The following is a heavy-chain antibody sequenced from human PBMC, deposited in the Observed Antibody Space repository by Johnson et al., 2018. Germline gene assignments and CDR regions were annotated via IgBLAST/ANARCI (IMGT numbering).Heavy chain of an antibody. CDR1: GFTFGDYA. D-gene: IGHD5-12*01. J-gene: IGHJ6*02. CDR3: ARDWGGGYGGYYGMDV. V-gene: IGHV3-49*03. Sequence: VQLVESGGGLVQPGRSLRLSCTASGFTFGDYAMSWFRQAPGKGLEWVGFIRSKAYGGTTEYAASVKGRFTISRDDSKSIAYLQMNSLKTEDTAVYYCARDWGGGYGGYYGMDVWGQGTTVTVSS. CDR2: IRSKAYGGTT.